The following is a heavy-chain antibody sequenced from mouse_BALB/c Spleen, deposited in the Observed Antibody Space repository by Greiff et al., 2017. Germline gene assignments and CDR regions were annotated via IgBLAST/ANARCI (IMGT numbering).Heavy chain of an antibody. D-gene: IGHD4-1*01. CDR2: ISNGGGST. V-gene: IGHV5-12-2*01. CDR1: GFTFSSYT. Sequence: EVQLVESGGGLVQPGGSLKLSCAASGFTFSSYTMSWVRQTPEKRLEWVAYISNGGGSTYYPDTVKGRFTISRDNAKNTLYLQMSSLKSEDTAMYYCARDTWDAMDYWGQGTSVTVSS. J-gene: IGHJ4*01. CDR3: ARDTWDAMDY.